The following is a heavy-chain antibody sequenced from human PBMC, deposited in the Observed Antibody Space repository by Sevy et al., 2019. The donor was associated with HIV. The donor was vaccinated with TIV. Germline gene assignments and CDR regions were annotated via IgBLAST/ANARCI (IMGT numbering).Heavy chain of an antibody. D-gene: IGHD6-13*01. CDR3: ARHGSWSFYFDY. Sequence: SETLSLTCSVSDDSISSSNYFWGWIRQPPGKGLEWIGSIYYTATTYYNPSLKSRFTLSVDTSKKQFSLKLSSVTAADTAGYYCARHGSWSFYFDYWGQGILVTVSS. CDR2: IYYTATT. CDR1: DDSISSSNYF. J-gene: IGHJ4*02. V-gene: IGHV4-39*01.